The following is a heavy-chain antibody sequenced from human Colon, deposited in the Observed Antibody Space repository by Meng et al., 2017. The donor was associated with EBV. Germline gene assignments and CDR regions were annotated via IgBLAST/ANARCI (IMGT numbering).Heavy chain of an antibody. Sequence: QVRLEVSGPGLVKPSQTLSLTCTVSGASLNSGDYYWSWLRQPPGKGLEWIGYIYYTGSTYYNPSLKSRVTISMDTSKNQFSLRLSSVTAADTAVYYCARNYYFDYWGQGTLVTVSS. CDR2: IYYTGST. CDR3: ARNYYFDY. V-gene: IGHV4-30-4*01. J-gene: IGHJ4*02. CDR1: GASLNSGDYY.